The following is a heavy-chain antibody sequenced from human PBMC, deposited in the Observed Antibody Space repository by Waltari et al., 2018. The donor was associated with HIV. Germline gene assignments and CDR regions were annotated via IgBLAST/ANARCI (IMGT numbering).Heavy chain of an antibody. J-gene: IGHJ4*02. CDR2: IYSGGSA. CDR3: ARGTSYYGSYYFDY. D-gene: IGHD3-10*01. CDR1: GFTVSSNY. Sequence: EVQLVESGGGLIQPGGSLRLSCADSGFTVSSNYMSWVRQAPGKGLEWVSVIYSGGSACYAVSVKGRFTISSDNSKNTLYLQMNSLRAEDTAVYYCARGTSYYGSYYFDYWGQGTLVTVSS. V-gene: IGHV3-53*01.